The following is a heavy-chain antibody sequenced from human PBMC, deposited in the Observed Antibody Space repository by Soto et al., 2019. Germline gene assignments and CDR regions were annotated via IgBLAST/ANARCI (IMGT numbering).Heavy chain of an antibody. V-gene: IGHV4-59*08. CDR3: ARNEEHYYDSSAHPHY. CDR1: GGSISSYY. D-gene: IGHD3-22*01. J-gene: IGHJ4*02. CDR2: IYYSGST. Sequence: PSETLSLACTVSGGSISSYYWSWIRQPPGKGLEWIGYIYYSGSTNYNPSLKSRVTISVDTSKNQFSLKLSSVTAADTAVYYCARNEEHYYDSSAHPHYWGQGTLVTVS.